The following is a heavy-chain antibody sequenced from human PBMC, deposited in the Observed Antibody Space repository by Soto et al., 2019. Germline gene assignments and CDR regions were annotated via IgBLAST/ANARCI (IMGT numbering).Heavy chain of an antibody. CDR1: GFTFGDYA. J-gene: IGHJ6*02. CDR3: TRDRIVVVPAASYYYYYYGMDV. V-gene: IGHV3-49*04. CDR2: IRSKAYGGTT. D-gene: IGHD2-2*01. Sequence: EVQLVESGGGLVQPGRSLRLSCTASGFTFGDYAMSWVRQAPGKGLEWVGFIRSKAYGGTTEYAASVKGRFTISRDDSKSIAYLQMNSLKTEDTAVYYCTRDRIVVVPAASYYYYYYGMDVWGQGTTVTVSS.